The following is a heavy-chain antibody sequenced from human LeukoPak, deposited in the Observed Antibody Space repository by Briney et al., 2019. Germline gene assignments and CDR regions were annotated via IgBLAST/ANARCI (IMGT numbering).Heavy chain of an antibody. J-gene: IGHJ4*02. Sequence: GGSLRLSCAASRFTFSSYSMNWVRQAPGKGLEWVSYISSSGSTIYYADSVKGRFTISRDNAKNSLYLQMNSLGAEDTAVYYCARARSSGPFDYWGQGTLVTVSS. CDR1: RFTFSSYS. CDR2: ISSSGSTI. CDR3: ARARSSGPFDY. D-gene: IGHD6-19*01. V-gene: IGHV3-48*04.